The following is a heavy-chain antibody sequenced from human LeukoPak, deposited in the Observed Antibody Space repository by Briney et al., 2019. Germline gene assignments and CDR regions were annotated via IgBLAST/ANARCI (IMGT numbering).Heavy chain of an antibody. D-gene: IGHD2-2*01. CDR1: GGSISSSSYY. Sequence: SETLSLTCTVSGGSISSSSYYWGWIRQPAGKGLEWIGRIYTSGSTNYNPSLKSRVTISVDTSKNQFSLKLSSVTAADTAVYYCARVASFNWFDPWGQGTLVTVSS. CDR2: IYTSGST. J-gene: IGHJ5*02. V-gene: IGHV4-61*02. CDR3: ARVASFNWFDP.